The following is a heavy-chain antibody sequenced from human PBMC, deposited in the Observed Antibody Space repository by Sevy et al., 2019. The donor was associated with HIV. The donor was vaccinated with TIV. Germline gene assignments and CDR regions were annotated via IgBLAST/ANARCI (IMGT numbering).Heavy chain of an antibody. D-gene: IGHD6-19*01. J-gene: IGHJ4*02. CDR2: ISYDGVIK. CDR1: GFTFSSYA. CDR3: AREAGYSTGWSPGNY. Sequence: GGSLRLSCAASGFTFSSYAMSWVRQAPGKGLEWVALISYDGVIKYYAESVKGRFTISRDNSKNNLYLQMNSLRADDTAVYYCAREAGYSTGWSPGNYWGQGTLVTVSS. V-gene: IGHV3-30*14.